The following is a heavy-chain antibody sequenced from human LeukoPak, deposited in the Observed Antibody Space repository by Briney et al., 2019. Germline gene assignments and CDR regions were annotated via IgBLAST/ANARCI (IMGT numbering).Heavy chain of an antibody. CDR1: GGSFGTYY. CDR2: IFPTGST. Sequence: PSETLSLTCTVSGGSFGTYYWNWIRQPAGKGLEWIGRIFPTGSTSYNPSLESRVTMSVDRSKNQFSLKMKSLTAADTAVYYCARLTGPRDKWSDPWGQGILVTVSS. V-gene: IGHV4-4*07. D-gene: IGHD7-27*01. CDR3: ARLTGPRDKWSDP. J-gene: IGHJ5*02.